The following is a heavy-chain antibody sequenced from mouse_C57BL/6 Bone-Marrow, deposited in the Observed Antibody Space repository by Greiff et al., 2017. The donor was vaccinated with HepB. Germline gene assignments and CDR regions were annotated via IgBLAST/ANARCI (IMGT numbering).Heavy chain of an antibody. V-gene: IGHV1-69*01. J-gene: IGHJ4*01. CDR1: GYTFTSYW. CDR3: ATTVVATEYAMDY. D-gene: IGHD1-1*01. Sequence: QVQLQQPGAELVMPGASVKLSCKASGYTFTSYWMHWVKQRPGQGLEWIGEIDPSDSYTNYNQKFKGKSTLTVDKSSSTAYMQLSSLTSEDSAVYYCATTVVATEYAMDYWGQGTSVTVSS. CDR2: IDPSDSYT.